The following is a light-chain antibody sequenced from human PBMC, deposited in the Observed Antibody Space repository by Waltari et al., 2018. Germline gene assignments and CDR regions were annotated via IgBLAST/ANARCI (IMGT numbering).Light chain of an antibody. CDR2: DAS. Sequence: EIVLTQSPATLSLSPGERATLSCRASQSVSRHLAWYQQKPGQAPRLLIYDASNRAPGITLRFSGSGSGTDFTLTISSLEPEDFAVYYCQQRSTWPSLTFGGGTKVEIK. J-gene: IGKJ4*01. V-gene: IGKV3-11*01. CDR3: QQRSTWPSLT. CDR1: QSVSRH.